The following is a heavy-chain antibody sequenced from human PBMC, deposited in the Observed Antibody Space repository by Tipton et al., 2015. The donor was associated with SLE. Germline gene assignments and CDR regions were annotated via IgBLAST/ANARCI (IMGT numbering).Heavy chain of an antibody. CDR3: ARCHGTGTRLKAFAM. D-gene: IGHD1-7*01. CDR2: IYPGDSDT. V-gene: IGHV5-51*03. CDR1: GYSFANYW. Sequence: QLVQSGAEVKKPGESLKISCKASGYSFANYWIGWVRQMSGKGLEWMGSIYPGDSDTRYSPSFQGQVIISADKSMSTAYLQGTSLKASDTAMYYCARCHGTGTRLKAFAMWGQGTMVSVSS. J-gene: IGHJ3*02.